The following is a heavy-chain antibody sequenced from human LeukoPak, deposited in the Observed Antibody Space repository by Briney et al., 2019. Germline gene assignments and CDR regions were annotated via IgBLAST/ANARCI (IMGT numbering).Heavy chain of an antibody. J-gene: IGHJ4*02. CDR2: IYLDDDK. CDR1: GFSLSTSGVG. CDR3: ARDSSGWYGLDY. D-gene: IGHD6-19*01. V-gene: IGHV2-5*02. Sequence: KESGPTLVKPTQTLTLPCTFSGFSLSTSGVGVGWIRQPPGKALEWLALIYLDDDKRYSPSLKSRLTVTKDTSKNQVVLTMTNMDPVDTATYYCARDSSGWYGLDYWGQGTLVTVSS.